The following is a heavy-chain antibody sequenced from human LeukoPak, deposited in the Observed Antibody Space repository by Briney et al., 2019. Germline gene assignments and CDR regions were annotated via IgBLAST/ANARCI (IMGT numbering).Heavy chain of an antibody. CDR3: ARLKGGISPNYYYYMDV. Sequence: GASVKVSCKASGYTFTSYGISWVRQAPGQGLEWMGWISAYNGNTNYAQKLQGRVTMTTDTSTSTAYMELRSLRSDDTAVYYCARLKGGISPNYYYYMDVWGKGTTVTVSS. D-gene: IGHD3-16*01. CDR2: ISAYNGNT. V-gene: IGHV1-18*01. J-gene: IGHJ6*03. CDR1: GYTFTSYG.